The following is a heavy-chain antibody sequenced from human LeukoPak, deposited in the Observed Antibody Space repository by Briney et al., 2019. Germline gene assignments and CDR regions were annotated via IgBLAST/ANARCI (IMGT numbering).Heavy chain of an antibody. Sequence: GASVQVSCKASGYTFTGYYMHWVRQAPGQGLEWMRWINPNSGGTNYAQKFQGSVTMTRDTSISTAYMELSRLRSDDTAVYYCARDGSSGWYPFDYWGQGTLVTVSS. CDR3: ARDGSSGWYPFDY. D-gene: IGHD6-19*01. J-gene: IGHJ4*02. CDR2: INPNSGGT. V-gene: IGHV1-2*02. CDR1: GYTFTGYY.